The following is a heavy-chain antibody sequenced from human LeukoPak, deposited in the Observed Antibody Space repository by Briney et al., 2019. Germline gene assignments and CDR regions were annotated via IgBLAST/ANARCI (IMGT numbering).Heavy chain of an antibody. D-gene: IGHD3-22*01. V-gene: IGHV3-23*01. CDR2: ISGSDGST. CDR3: AKNYDSSGYYPGPFGY. J-gene: IGHJ4*02. Sequence: GGSLRLSCAASGFTFSSYAMSWVRQAPGKGLEWGSAISGSDGSTYYADSVKGRFTISRDNSKNTLYLQMNSLRAEDTAVHYCAKNYDSSGYYPGPFGYWGQGTLVTVSS. CDR1: GFTFSSYA.